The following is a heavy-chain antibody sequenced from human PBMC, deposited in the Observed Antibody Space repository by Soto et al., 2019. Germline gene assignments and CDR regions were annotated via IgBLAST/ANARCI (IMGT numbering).Heavy chain of an antibody. D-gene: IGHD1-7*01. V-gene: IGHV3-73*02. J-gene: IGHJ6*02. Sequence: EVQLVESGGGLVQHGGSLKLSCAASGFTFSGSAMHWVRQASGKGLEWVGRIRSKANSYATAYAASVKGRFTISRDDSKNTAYLQMNSLKTEDTAVYYCTRRTGTTYGMDVWGQGTTVTVSS. CDR1: GFTFSGSA. CDR3: TRRTGTTYGMDV. CDR2: IRSKANSYAT.